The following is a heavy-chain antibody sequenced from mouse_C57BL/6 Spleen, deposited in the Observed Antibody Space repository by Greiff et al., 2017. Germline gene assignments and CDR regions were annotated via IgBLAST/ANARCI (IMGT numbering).Heavy chain of an antibody. Sequence: EVQRVESGPGMVKPSQSLSLTCTVTGYSITSGYDWHWIRHFPGNKLEWMGYISYSGSTNYNPSLKSRISITHDTSKNHFFLKLNSVTTEDTATYYCAREDYDKGLDYWGQGTSVTVSS. V-gene: IGHV3-1*01. CDR2: ISYSGST. J-gene: IGHJ4*01. CDR3: AREDYDKGLDY. CDR1: GYSITSGYD. D-gene: IGHD2-4*01.